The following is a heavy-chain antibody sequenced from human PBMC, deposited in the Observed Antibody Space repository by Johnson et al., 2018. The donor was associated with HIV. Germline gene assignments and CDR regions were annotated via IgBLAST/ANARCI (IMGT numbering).Heavy chain of an antibody. V-gene: IGHV3-9*01. J-gene: IGHJ3*02. D-gene: IGHD1-7*01. CDR3: AKAQTGTTGAFDI. Sequence: LLVESGGGLVQPGRSLRLSCAASGFTFDDYAMQWVRQAPGKGLEWVSGISWNRGSIGYADSVKGRFTISRDNAKNSLYLQMNSLRAEDTALYYCAKAQTGTTGAFDIWGQGTMVTVSS. CDR1: GFTFDDYA. CDR2: ISWNRGSI.